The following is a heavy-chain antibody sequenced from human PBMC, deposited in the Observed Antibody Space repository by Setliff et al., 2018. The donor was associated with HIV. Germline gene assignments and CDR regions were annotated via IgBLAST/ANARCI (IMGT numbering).Heavy chain of an antibody. V-gene: IGHV1-69*06. CDR1: GGTFSSYA. CDR2: IIPMFNTA. D-gene: IGHD3-3*01. CDR3: ARDATHTIFGEGGAFDP. Sequence: SVKVSCKASGGTFSSYAISWVRQAPGQGLEWMGRIIPMFNTANYGQNFQGRVTITADKSTSTAYMELSSLRSDGTAVYYCARDATHTIFGEGGAFDPWGQGTLVTVSS. J-gene: IGHJ5*02.